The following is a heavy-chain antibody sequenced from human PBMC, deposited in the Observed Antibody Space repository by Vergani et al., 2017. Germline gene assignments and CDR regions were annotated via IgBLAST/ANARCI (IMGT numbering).Heavy chain of an antibody. J-gene: IGHJ4*02. CDR3: ARLVYYYDSSGYSIYYFDY. V-gene: IGHV4-39*07. CDR1: GGSISSSSYY. CDR2: IYYSGST. Sequence: QLQLQESGPGLVKPSETLSLTCTVFGGSISSSSYYWGWIRQPPGKGLEWIGSIYYSGSTYYNPSLKSRVTISVDTSKNQFPLKLSSVTAADTAVYYCARLVYYYDSSGYSIYYFDYWGQGTLVTVSS. D-gene: IGHD3-22*01.